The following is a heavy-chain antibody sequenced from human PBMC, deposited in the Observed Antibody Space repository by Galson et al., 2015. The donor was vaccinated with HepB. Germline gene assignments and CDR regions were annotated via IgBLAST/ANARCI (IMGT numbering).Heavy chain of an antibody. CDR1: GGTFSSYA. CDR2: IIPIFGTA. D-gene: IGHD3-22*01. Sequence: SVKASCKASGGTFSSYAISWVRQAPGQGLEWMGGIIPIFGTANYAQKFQGRVTITADESTSTAYMELSSLRSEDTAVYYCARGSEYYYDSSGYQGVFDYWGQGTLVTVSS. CDR3: ARGSEYYYDSSGYQGVFDY. J-gene: IGHJ4*02. V-gene: IGHV1-69*13.